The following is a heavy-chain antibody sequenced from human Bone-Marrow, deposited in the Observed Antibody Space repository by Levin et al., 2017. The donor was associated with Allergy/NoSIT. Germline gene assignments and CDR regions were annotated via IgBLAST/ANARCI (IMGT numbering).Heavy chain of an antibody. J-gene: IGHJ5*02. D-gene: IGHD6-6*01. CDR1: GYTFIGYY. CDR2: INPDNGGT. Sequence: ASVKVSCKASGYTFIGYYMHWVRQAPGQGLEWMGWINPDNGGTHYAEKFQGRVTMTRDTSINTVFLDLDRLTSDDTAVYFCAGGVGRTGLQARFFCWFDAWGQGALVTVSS. CDR3: AGGVGRTGLQARFFCWFDA. V-gene: IGHV1-2*02.